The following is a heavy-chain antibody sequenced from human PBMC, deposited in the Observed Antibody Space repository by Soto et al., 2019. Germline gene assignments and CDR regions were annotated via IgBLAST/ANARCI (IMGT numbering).Heavy chain of an antibody. Sequence: VKGSGKVSGHTHTKFYMHWVRQASGKEYDWNGGFDPKGGNAIYAQKWDGRVAVTEDVVIDRAYMELSGLQSCETAVYYCATPTPRRGAMMTNINFDFGGQGTPVTVSS. J-gene: IGHJ4*02. V-gene: IGHV1-24*01. CDR3: ATPTPRRGAMMTNINFDF. CDR2: FDPKGGNA. CDR1: GHTHTKFY. D-gene: IGHD3-10*01.